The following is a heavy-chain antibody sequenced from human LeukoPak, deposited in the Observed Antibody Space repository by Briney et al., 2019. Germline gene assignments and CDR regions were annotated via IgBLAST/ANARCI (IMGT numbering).Heavy chain of an antibody. CDR1: GFTFSSYW. CDR3: ARGDITMIVVLGYYFDY. V-gene: IGHV3-7*01. J-gene: IGHJ4*02. CDR2: IKQDGSEK. Sequence: PGGSLRLSCAASGFTFSSYWMSWVRQAPGKGLEWVANIKQDGSEKHYVDFVKGRFTISRDNAKNSLYLQMNSLRAEDTAVYYCARGDITMIVVLGYYFDYWGQGTLSPSPQ. D-gene: IGHD3-22*01.